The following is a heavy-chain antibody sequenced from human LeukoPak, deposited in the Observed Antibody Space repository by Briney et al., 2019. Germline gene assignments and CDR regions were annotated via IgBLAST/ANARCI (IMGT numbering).Heavy chain of an antibody. D-gene: IGHD6-13*01. CDR3: AREGSSSWSFDY. CDR2: INPNSGGT. V-gene: IGHV1-2*02. J-gene: IGHJ4*02. Sequence: ASVKVSCKASGFTFTGYYIHWVRQAPGQGLEWMGWINPNSGGTNYAQKFQGRVTMTTDTSITTAYIELSRLISDDTAVYFCAREGSSSWSFDYWGQGTLVTVSS. CDR1: GFTFTGYY.